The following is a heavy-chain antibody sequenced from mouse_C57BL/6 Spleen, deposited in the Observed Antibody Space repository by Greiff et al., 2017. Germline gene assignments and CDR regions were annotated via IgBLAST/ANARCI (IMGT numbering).Heavy chain of an antibody. D-gene: IGHD3-2*02. CDR2: ISGGGGNT. CDR3: ARHEAAQATRAAWFAY. CDR1: GFTFSSYT. V-gene: IGHV5-9*01. Sequence: EVHLVESGGGLVKPGGSLKLSCAASGFTFSSYTMSWVRQTPEKRLEWVATISGGGGNTYYPDSVKGRFTISRDNAKNTLYLQMSSLRSEDTALYYCARHEAAQATRAAWFAYWGQGTLVTVSA. J-gene: IGHJ3*01.